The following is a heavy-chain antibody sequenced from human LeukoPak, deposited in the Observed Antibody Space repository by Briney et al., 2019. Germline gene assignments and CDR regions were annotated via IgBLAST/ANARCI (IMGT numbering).Heavy chain of an antibody. Sequence: GGSPRLSCAASGFTFSDYWMSWVRQAPGQGREWVAKINQDGREQHFVDSVKGRFTISRDNAKNSLFLQMDSLRAEDTAVYYCTGGALDYWGQGALVTVSS. CDR3: TGGALDY. J-gene: IGHJ4*02. CDR2: INQDGREQ. V-gene: IGHV3-7*04. CDR1: GFTFSDYW.